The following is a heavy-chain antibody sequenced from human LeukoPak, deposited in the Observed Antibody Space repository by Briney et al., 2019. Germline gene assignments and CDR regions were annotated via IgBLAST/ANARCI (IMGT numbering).Heavy chain of an antibody. CDR3: ARRGLADEFDY. CDR1: GYTFTGYY. D-gene: IGHD6-13*01. CDR2: INPNSGNT. Sequence: ASVKVSCKASGYTFTGYYMHWVRQAPGQGLEWMGWINPNSGNTGYAQKFQGRVTMTRNTSISTAYMELSSLRSEDTAVYYCARRGLADEFDYWGQGTLVTVSS. V-gene: IGHV1-8*02. J-gene: IGHJ4*02.